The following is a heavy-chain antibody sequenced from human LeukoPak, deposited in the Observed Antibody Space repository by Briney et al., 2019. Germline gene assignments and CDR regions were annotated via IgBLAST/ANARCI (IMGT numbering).Heavy chain of an antibody. Sequence: PSETLSLTCTVSGGSISSGSYYWGWIRQPPGKGLEWIGSIYYGGTTYYNPSLKSRVTISVDTSKSQFSLKLSSVTAADTAVYYCVRHTHTYQVPDYWGQGTLVTVSS. D-gene: IGHD2-2*01. J-gene: IGHJ4*02. CDR2: IYYGGTT. CDR1: GGSISSGSYY. V-gene: IGHV4-39*01. CDR3: VRHTHTYQVPDY.